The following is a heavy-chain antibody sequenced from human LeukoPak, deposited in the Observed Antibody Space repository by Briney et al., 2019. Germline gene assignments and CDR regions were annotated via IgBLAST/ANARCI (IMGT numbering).Heavy chain of an antibody. J-gene: IGHJ6*03. CDR1: GGSLRGYY. Sequence: SETLSLTCAVYGGSLRGYYWSWIRQPPGKGLEWIGEVNHSGSTNYNPSLKSRVTMSVDTSKNQFSLKLSSVTAADAAVYYCASITVGATRRYYYYMDVWGKGTTVTVSS. CDR3: ASITVGATRRYYYYMDV. CDR2: VNHSGST. D-gene: IGHD1-26*01. V-gene: IGHV4-34*01.